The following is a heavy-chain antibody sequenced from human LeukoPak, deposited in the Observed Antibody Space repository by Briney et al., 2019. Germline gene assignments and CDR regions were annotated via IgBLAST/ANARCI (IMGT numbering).Heavy chain of an antibody. CDR3: ARDPAAGPDTAFDY. Sequence: ASVKVSCKASGYTFTGYYMHWVRQAPGQGLEWMGWINLNSGDTRYPQRFQGRVTLTRDTFITTAYMEMSRLRSDDTGIYYCARDPAAGPDTAFDYWGQGTLVTVSS. V-gene: IGHV1-2*02. CDR2: INLNSGDT. D-gene: IGHD6-13*01. CDR1: GYTFTGYY. J-gene: IGHJ4*02.